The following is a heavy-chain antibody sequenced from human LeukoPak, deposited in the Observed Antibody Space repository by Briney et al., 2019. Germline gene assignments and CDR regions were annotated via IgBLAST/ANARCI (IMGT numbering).Heavy chain of an antibody. D-gene: IGHD6-19*01. CDR3: ARDRSGWYRWFDP. J-gene: IGHJ5*02. V-gene: IGHV3-48*03. Sequence: PGGSLRLSCVASGFTFSRYWMHWVRQAPGKGLEWISYISRSGSSIYYADSVKGRFTISRDNAKNSLYLQMNSLRAEDTAVYYCARDRSGWYRWFDPWGQGTLVTVSS. CDR1: GFTFSRYW. CDR2: ISRSGSSI.